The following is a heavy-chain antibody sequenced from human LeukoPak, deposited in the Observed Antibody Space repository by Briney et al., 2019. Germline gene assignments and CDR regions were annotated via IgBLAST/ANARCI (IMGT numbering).Heavy chain of an antibody. CDR2: MNPNSGNT. J-gene: IGHJ4*02. CDR1: GYTFTSYD. CDR3: ARGRRIVVVTTEYYFDY. V-gene: IGHV1-8*03. D-gene: IGHD3-22*01. Sequence: GASVKVSCKASGYTFTSYDINWVRQATGQGLEWMGWMNPNSGNTGYAQKFQGRVTITRNTSISTAYMELSSLRSEDTAVYYCARGRRIVVVTTEYYFDYWGQGTLVTVSS.